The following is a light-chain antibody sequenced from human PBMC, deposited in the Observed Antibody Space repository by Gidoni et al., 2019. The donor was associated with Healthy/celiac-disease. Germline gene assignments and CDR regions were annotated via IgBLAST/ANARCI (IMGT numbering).Light chain of an antibody. CDR2: DDS. V-gene: IGLV3-21*02. J-gene: IGLJ2*01. Sequence: SYVLRPPASVSVDPGQTARITCGRNNIGSKSVHWYQQKPVQAPVLVVYDDSDRPSGIPERFSGSNAGNTATLTSSRVEAGDEADYYCQVWDSSSDHVVFGGGTKLTVL. CDR1: NIGSKS. CDR3: QVWDSSSDHVV.